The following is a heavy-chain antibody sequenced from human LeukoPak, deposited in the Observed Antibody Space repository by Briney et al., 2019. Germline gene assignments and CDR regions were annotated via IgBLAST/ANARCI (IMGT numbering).Heavy chain of an antibody. CDR1: GYSISSGYY. CDR3: ARSPGGYYYDSSGYYRRRYWFDP. Sequence: SETLSLTCTVSGYSISSGYYWGWIRQPPGKGLEWIGSIYHSGSTYYNPSLKSRVTISVDTSKNQFSLKLSSETAADTAVYYCARSPGGYYYDSSGYYRRRYWFDPWGQGTLVTVSS. CDR2: IYHSGST. D-gene: IGHD3-22*01. V-gene: IGHV4-38-2*02. J-gene: IGHJ5*02.